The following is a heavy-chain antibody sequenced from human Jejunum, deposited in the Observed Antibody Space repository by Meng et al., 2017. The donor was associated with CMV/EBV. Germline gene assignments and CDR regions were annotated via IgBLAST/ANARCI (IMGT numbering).Heavy chain of an antibody. CDR3: ARARLGGYCSSTSCADNWFDP. CDR2: ISAYNANT. Sequence: WVRQAPGQGLEWMGWISAYNANTNYAQNLQGRVTMTTDTSTSTAYMDLRSLRFDDTAVYYCARARLGGYCSSTSCADNWFDPWGQGTLVTVSS. J-gene: IGHJ5*02. V-gene: IGHV1-18*01. D-gene: IGHD2-2*01.